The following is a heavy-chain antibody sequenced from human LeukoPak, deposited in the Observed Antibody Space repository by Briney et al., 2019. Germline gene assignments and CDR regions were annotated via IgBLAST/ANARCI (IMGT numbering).Heavy chain of an antibody. V-gene: IGHV1-69*05. D-gene: IGHD2-15*01. CDR2: IIPIFGTA. CDR3: ASHPPYCSGGSCPYYFDY. CDR1: GGTFSSYA. Sequence: GASVKVSCKXSGGTFSSYAISWVRQAPGQGLEWMGRIIPIFGTANYAQKFQGRVTITTDESTSTAYMELSSLRSEDTAVYYCASHPPYCSGGSCPYYFDYWGQGTLVTVSS. J-gene: IGHJ4*02.